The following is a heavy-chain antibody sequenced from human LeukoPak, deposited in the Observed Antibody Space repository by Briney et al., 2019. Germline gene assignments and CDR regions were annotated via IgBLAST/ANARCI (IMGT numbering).Heavy chain of an antibody. V-gene: IGHV5-51*01. J-gene: IGHJ3*02. CDR1: GYTFTSYW. CDR2: IYPGDSDT. Sequence: GESLKISCKASGYTFTSYWIGWVRQMSGKGLEWMGIIYPGDSDTRYSPSFQGQVTISADKSISTAYLQWSSLKASDTAMYYCACYGGNSGRAFDIWGQGTMVTVSS. D-gene: IGHD4-23*01. CDR3: ACYGGNSGRAFDI.